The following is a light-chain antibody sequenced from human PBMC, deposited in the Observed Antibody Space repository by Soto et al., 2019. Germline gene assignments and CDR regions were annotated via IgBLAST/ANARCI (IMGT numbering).Light chain of an antibody. V-gene: IGKV3-20*01. J-gene: IGKJ1*01. CDR3: QQYVTSRRT. CDR2: GAS. CDR1: QRVSSSS. Sequence: EIVLTQSPATLSLSPGERATLSCRASQRVSSSSLAWYQHKPGQPPRLLIYGASSRAAGIPDRFSGSGSGTDFTLTINRLEPEDFAVYYCQQYVTSRRTFGPGTKVDIK.